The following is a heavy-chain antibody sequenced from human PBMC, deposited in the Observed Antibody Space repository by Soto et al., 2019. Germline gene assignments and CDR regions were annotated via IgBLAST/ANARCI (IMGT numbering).Heavy chain of an antibody. D-gene: IGHD3-3*01. CDR3: ARALDYDFWGGRNWFDP. J-gene: IGHJ5*02. CDR2: IYYTGIT. V-gene: IGHV4-59*01. Sequence: WTWIRQSPGKGLEWVGYIYYTGITKYNPSLKRRVTISLDRSKNQFSLKLDSVTAADTAVYYCARALDYDFWGGRNWFDPWGQGTLVTVSS.